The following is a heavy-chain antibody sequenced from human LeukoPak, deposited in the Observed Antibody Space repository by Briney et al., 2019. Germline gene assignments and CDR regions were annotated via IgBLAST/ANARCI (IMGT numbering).Heavy chain of an antibody. V-gene: IGHV4-38-2*01. D-gene: IGHD2-2*01. CDR1: GYSISSGYY. CDR3: ARVRGYCSSTICYRYYFDY. J-gene: IGHJ4*02. Sequence: PSETLSLTCAISGYSISSGYYWGWIRQPPGKGLEWIGTIYHSGSTYYNPSLKSRVTISVDTSKNQFSLKLTSVTAADTAVYYCARVRGYCSSTICYRYYFDYWGQGTLVTVSS. CDR2: IYHSGST.